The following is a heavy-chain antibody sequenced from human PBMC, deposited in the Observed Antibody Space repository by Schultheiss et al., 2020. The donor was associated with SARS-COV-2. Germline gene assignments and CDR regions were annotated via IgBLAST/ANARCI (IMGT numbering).Heavy chain of an antibody. CDR3: ASLSPFYGSSSNHDY. V-gene: IGHV3-33*01. CDR1: GFTFSSYG. J-gene: IGHJ4*02. Sequence: GGSLRLSCAASGFTFSSYGMHWVRQAPGKGLEWVAVIWYDGSNKNYADSVKGRFTISRDNSKNTLYLQMNSLRAEDTAVYYCASLSPFYGSSSNHDYWGQGTLVTVSS. D-gene: IGHD6-6*01. CDR2: IWYDGSNK.